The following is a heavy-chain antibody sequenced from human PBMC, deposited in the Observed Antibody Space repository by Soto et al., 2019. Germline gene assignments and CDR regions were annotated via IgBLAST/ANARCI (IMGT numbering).Heavy chain of an antibody. J-gene: IGHJ4*02. Sequence: SETLSLTCTVSGGSISSSSYYWGWIRQPPGKGLEWIGSIYYSGSTYYNPSLKSRVTISVDTSKNQFSLKLSSVTAADTAVYYCARDRILEWDKDYFDYWGQGTLVTVSS. CDR3: ARDRILEWDKDYFDY. CDR1: GGSISSSSYY. V-gene: IGHV4-39*02. CDR2: IYYSGST. D-gene: IGHD3-3*01.